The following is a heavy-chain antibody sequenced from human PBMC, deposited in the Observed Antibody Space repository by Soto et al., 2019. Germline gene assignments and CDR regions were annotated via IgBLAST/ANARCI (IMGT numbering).Heavy chain of an antibody. J-gene: IGHJ4*02. V-gene: IGHV1-3*01. D-gene: IGHD3-9*01. CDR3: ARNLMDYDILTVYYRGYYLDY. Sequence: QVQLVQSGAEVKKPGASVKVSCKASGYTFTSYAMHWVRQAPGQRLEWMGWINAGNGNTKYSQKFQGRVTITRDTSASTAYMELSSLRSEDTAVYYCARNLMDYDILTVYYRGYYLDYWGQGTLVTGSS. CDR1: GYTFTSYA. CDR2: INAGNGNT.